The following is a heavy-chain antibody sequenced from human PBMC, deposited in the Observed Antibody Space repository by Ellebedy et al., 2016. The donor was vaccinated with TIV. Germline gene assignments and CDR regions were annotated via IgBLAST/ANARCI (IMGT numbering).Heavy chain of an antibody. CDR1: GFTFSSYS. CDR2: INHSGST. J-gene: IGHJ5*02. CDR3: ARKGVLRYFDWLLGASLWFDP. V-gene: IGHV4-34*01. D-gene: IGHD3-9*01. Sequence: ESLKISXAASGFTFSSYSMNWIRQPPGKGLEWIGEINHSGSTNYNPSLKSRVTISVDTSKNQFSLKLSSVTAADTAVYYCARKGVLRYFDWLLGASLWFDPWGQGTLVTVSS.